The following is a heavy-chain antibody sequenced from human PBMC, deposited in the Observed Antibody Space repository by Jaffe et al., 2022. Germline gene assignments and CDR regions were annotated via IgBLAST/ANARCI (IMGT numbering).Heavy chain of an antibody. CDR1: GFTFDDYA. V-gene: IGHV3-9*01. D-gene: IGHD4-17*01. Sequence: EVQLVESGGGLVQPGRSLRLSCAASGFTFDDYAMHWVRQAPGKGLEWVSGISWNSGSIGYADSVKGRFTISRDNAKNSLYLQMNSLRAEDTALYYCAKGETEDYGDTEVAFDIWGQGTMVTVSS. CDR2: ISWNSGSI. CDR3: AKGETEDYGDTEVAFDI. J-gene: IGHJ3*02.